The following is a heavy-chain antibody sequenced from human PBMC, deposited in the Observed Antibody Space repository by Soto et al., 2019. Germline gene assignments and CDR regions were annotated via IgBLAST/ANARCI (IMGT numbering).Heavy chain of an antibody. CDR2: ISSSGDKI. Sequence: PGGSLRLSCGASGFAFSNYGMNWVRQAPGKGLQWVSYISSSGDKIYYADSVKGRFTISRDKAKDSLYLQMNSLRAEDTAVYYCGRDELPYSYGSFHFFWGQGTLVTGSS. J-gene: IGHJ1*01. D-gene: IGHD5-18*01. CDR3: GRDELPYSYGSFHFF. V-gene: IGHV3-48*01. CDR1: GFAFSNYG.